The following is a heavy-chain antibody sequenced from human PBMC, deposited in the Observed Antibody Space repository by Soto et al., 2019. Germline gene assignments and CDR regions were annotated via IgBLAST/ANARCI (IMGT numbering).Heavy chain of an antibody. D-gene: IGHD4-17*01. V-gene: IGHV5-51*01. CDR1: GYSFTSYW. CDR3: ARPNTLDYGDYAAFDI. Sequence: GESLKISCKGSGYSFTSYWIGWVRQMPGKGLEWMGIIYPGDSDTRYSPSFQCQVTISADKSISTAYLQWSSRKASDTAMYYCARPNTLDYGDYAAFDIWGQVTMVTVSS. CDR2: IYPGDSDT. J-gene: IGHJ3*02.